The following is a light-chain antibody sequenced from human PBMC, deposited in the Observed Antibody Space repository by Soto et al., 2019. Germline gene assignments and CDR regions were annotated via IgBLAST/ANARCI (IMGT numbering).Light chain of an antibody. CDR2: GTS. CDR1: QSISAY. V-gene: IGKV1-39*01. J-gene: IGKJ4*01. CDR3: QQVYSPVLS. Sequence: DIQMTQSPSSLSASIGDRVTLTCRASQSISAYLNWYQVKSGKGPKLLISGTSNLQSGVTSRFSGRGSGTEFTLTISNLHPEDFAVYYCQQVYSPVLSFGGGTRVELK.